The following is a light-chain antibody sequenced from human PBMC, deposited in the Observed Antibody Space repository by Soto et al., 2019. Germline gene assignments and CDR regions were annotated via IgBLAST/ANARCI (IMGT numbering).Light chain of an antibody. CDR3: QQLNSYPIT. J-gene: IGKJ1*01. V-gene: IGKV1-5*03. CDR2: KAS. Sequence: DIQMTQSPSTLSGSVGDRVTITCRASQTISSWLAWYQQKPGKAPKLLIYKASTLKSGVPSRFSGSRSGTEFTLTISSLQPEDFATYYCQQLNSYPITFGQGTKVDIK. CDR1: QTISSW.